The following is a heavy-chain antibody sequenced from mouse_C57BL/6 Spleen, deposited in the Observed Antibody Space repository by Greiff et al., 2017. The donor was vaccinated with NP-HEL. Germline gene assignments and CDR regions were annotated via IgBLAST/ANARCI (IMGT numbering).Heavy chain of an antibody. D-gene: IGHD4-1*01. CDR2: IDPSDSYT. CDR3: ARDWDGGYFDV. CDR1: GYTFTSYW. V-gene: IGHV1-50*01. J-gene: IGHJ1*03. Sequence: QVQLQQPGAELVKPGASVKLSCKASGYTFTSYWMQWVKQRPGQGLEWIGEIDPSDSYTNYNQKFKGKATLTVDTSSSTAYMQLSSLTSEDSAVYYCARDWDGGYFDVWGTGTTVTVSS.